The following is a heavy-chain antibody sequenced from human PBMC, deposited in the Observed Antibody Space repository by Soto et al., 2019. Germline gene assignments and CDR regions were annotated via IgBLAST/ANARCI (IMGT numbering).Heavy chain of an antibody. CDR2: IYFTGKT. Sequence: ANLQESGPGLVKPSETLSLTCTVSGDSIRDGGYYWAWIRQRPGKGLEWVGYIYFTGKTNYNPSLGNRLTMSVDLSRRQLYLMLTSVTAADTAVYFCAKDPSPQPIPVVTPGWFDPWRQGIPVTVSS. J-gene: IGHJ5*02. V-gene: IGHV4-31*03. CDR3: AKDPSPQPIPVVTPGWFDP. CDR1: GDSIRDGGYY. D-gene: IGHD2-21*02.